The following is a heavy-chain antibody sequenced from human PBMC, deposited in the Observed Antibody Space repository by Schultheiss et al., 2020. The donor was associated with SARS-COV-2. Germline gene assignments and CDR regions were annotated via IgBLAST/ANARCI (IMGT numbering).Heavy chain of an antibody. Sequence: SETLSLTCTVSGGSISSSNYYWGWIRQPPGKGLEWIGSIYYSGSTYYNPSLKSRVTISVDTSKNQFSLKVSSVTAADTAVYYCARGSGSYYYGMDVWGQGTLVTVSS. V-gene: IGHV4-39*07. CDR2: IYYSGST. J-gene: IGHJ6*02. D-gene: IGHD1-26*01. CDR3: ARGSGSYYYGMDV. CDR1: GGSISSSNYY.